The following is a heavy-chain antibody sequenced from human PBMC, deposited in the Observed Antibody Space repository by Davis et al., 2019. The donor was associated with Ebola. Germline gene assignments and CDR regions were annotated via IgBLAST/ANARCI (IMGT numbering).Heavy chain of an antibody. V-gene: IGHV1-3*01. CDR3: ARGGITIFGVVICWFDP. J-gene: IGHJ5*02. CDR1: GYTFTNYA. Sequence: AASVKVSCKASGYTFTNYAMHWVRQAPGQRLEWMGWITAGNGNTRYSQKFQGRVTMTRDTSTSTVYMELSSLRSEDTAVYYCARGGITIFGVVICWFDPWGQGTLVTVSS. D-gene: IGHD3-3*01. CDR2: ITAGNGNT.